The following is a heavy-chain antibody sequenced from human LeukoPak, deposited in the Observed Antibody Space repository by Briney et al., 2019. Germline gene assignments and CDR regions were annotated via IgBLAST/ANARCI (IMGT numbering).Heavy chain of an antibody. V-gene: IGHV4-59*08. CDR2: IYSSGST. CDR1: GGSISGYY. D-gene: IGHD6-6*01. Sequence: SKTLSLTCTVSGGSISGYYWTWIRQPPGKGLEWIGYIYSSGSTNYNPSLKSRVTISVDTSKNQFSLRLSSVTAADTAVYYCARHRYTSSSSYFDFWGQGTLVTVSS. J-gene: IGHJ4*02. CDR3: ARHRYTSSSSYFDF.